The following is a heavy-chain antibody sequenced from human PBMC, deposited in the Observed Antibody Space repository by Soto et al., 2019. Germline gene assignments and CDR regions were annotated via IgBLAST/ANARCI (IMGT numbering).Heavy chain of an antibody. CDR1: GFTFSDYS. V-gene: IGHV3-21*01. J-gene: IGHJ4*02. Sequence: PGGSLRLSCVVSGFTFSDYSMNWVRQAPGKGLEWVSSISSSSNYIYYADSVKGRFTISRDNAKNSLYLQMNSLRAEDTAVYYCARDLSQFCSGGSCYSWYFDYWGQGTLVTVSS. D-gene: IGHD2-15*01. CDR3: ARDLSQFCSGGSCYSWYFDY. CDR2: ISSSSNYI.